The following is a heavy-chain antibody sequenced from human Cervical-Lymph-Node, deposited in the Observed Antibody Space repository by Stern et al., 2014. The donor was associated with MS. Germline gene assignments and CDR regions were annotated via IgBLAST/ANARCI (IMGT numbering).Heavy chain of an antibody. J-gene: IGHJ4*01. Sequence: QLQLQESGPGLVKPSETLSPTCTVSGGSITNYYWRWILQPHGKGLEWIGYIYYSGSPNYNPSLKSRVTISVDTSKNQFSLKLSSVTAADTAVYYCARDKGMFFLWGQGTLVTVSS. CDR1: GGSITNYY. D-gene: IGHD2/OR15-2a*01. CDR2: IYYSGSP. CDR3: ARDKGMFFL. V-gene: IGHV4-59*01.